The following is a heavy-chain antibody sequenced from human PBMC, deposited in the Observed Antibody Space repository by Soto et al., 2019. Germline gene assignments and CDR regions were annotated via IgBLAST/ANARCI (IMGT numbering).Heavy chain of an antibody. J-gene: IGHJ4*02. CDR3: ARSGSSPGYYFDY. CDR1: GFTVSSNY. CDR2: IYSGGST. V-gene: IGHV3-53*01. D-gene: IGHD6-6*01. Sequence: PGGSLRLSCAASGFTVSSNYMSWVRQAPGKGLEWVSVIYSGGSTYYADSVKGRFTISRDNSKNTLYLQMNSLRAEDTAVYCCARSGSSPGYYFDYWGQGTLVTVSS.